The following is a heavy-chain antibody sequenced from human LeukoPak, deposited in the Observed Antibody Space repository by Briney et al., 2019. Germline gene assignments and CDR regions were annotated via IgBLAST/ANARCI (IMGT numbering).Heavy chain of an antibody. D-gene: IGHD1-26*01. CDR2: IKGDGSEK. Sequence: PGGSLRLSCAASGFSFSDNWMSWVRQAPGKGLEWVANIKGDGSEKNYVDSVKGRFTISRDNAKNSLYLQMISLRAEDTAVYYCAKYFRADSGNYYRSFDYWGQGTLVTVSS. CDR3: AKYFRADSGNYYRSFDY. J-gene: IGHJ4*02. CDR1: GFSFSDNW. V-gene: IGHV3-7*05.